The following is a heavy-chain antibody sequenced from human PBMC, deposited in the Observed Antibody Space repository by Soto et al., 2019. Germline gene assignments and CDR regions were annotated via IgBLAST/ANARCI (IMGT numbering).Heavy chain of an antibody. Sequence: GGSLRLSCAASGFTFSSYAMSWVRQAPGKGLEWVSAISGSGGSTYYADSVKGRFTISRDNSKNTLYLQMNSLRAEDTAVYYCARDLTPVDTATSGYWGQGTLVTVSS. CDR1: GFTFSSYA. D-gene: IGHD5-18*01. CDR2: ISGSGGST. CDR3: ARDLTPVDTATSGY. V-gene: IGHV3-23*01. J-gene: IGHJ4*02.